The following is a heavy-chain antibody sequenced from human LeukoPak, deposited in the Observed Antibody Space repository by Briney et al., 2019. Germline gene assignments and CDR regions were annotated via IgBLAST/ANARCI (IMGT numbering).Heavy chain of an antibody. CDR1: GFTFSSYG. Sequence: PGGSLRLSCAASGFTFSSYGMHWVRQAPGKGLEWVAVISFDDTKAYYADAVKGRFSISRDNSNSTLFLQMDSLRENDTAVYHCAGGRRATKKYWGQGTLVTVSS. CDR2: ISFDDTKA. D-gene: IGHD1-26*01. V-gene: IGHV3-30*19. CDR3: AGGRRATKKY. J-gene: IGHJ4*02.